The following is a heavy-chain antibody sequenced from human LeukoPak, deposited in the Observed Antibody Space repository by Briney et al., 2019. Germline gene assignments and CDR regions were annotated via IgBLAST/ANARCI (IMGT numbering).Heavy chain of an antibody. J-gene: IGHJ5*02. CDR1: GGSISSSSYY. V-gene: IGHV4-39*07. CDR2: IYYSGST. D-gene: IGHD1-7*01. Sequence: SETLSLTCTVSGGSISSSSYYWSWIRQPPGKGLEWIGSIYYSGSTYYNPSLKSRVTISVDTSKNQFSLKLSSVTAADTAVYYCARVGPKLPPKWFDPWGQGTLVTVSS. CDR3: ARVGPKLPPKWFDP.